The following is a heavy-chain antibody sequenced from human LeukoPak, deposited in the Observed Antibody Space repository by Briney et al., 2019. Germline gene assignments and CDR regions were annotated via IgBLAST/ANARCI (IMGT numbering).Heavy chain of an antibody. CDR2: IFYTGST. CDR3: AKWTEGGAFDS. V-gene: IGHV4-59*01. CDR1: GVSITSYD. D-gene: IGHD1-26*01. J-gene: IGHJ3*01. Sequence: SETLSLTCTVSGVSITSYDWSWFRQPPGKGLEFIGYIFYTGSTNYNPSLKSRVTISVDTSKNQFSLKLSSVTAADTAVYYCAKWTEGGAFDSWGQGTMLIVSS.